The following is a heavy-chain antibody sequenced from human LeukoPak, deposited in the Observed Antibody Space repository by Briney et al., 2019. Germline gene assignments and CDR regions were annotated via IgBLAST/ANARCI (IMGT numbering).Heavy chain of an antibody. CDR1: GYTFTSYY. CDR3: ATPMAGDPSGEEEPFDI. D-gene: IGHD3-10*01. V-gene: IGHV1-46*01. Sequence: ASVKVSCKASGYTFTSYYMHWVRQAPGQGLEWMGIINPSGGSTSYAQKFQGRVTMTRDTSTSTAYMELSSLRSEDTAVYYCATPMAGDPSGEEEPFDIWGQGTMVTVSS. J-gene: IGHJ3*02. CDR2: INPSGGST.